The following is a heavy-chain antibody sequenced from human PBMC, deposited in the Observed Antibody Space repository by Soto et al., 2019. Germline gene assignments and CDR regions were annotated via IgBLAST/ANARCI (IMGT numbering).Heavy chain of an antibody. V-gene: IGHV3-73*02. CDR3: AVVIPSNDVCHI. D-gene: IGHD2-21*01. Sequence: EVQLVESGGDLVQPGWSLELSCAASGFAFSASAVHWVRQASGNGLEWVGSVRRKSDNVAPVYAASAKGRFTISSDESMNTAYLPMNGLKRADTAVYFCAVVIPSNDVCHIWGQGTIVTV. CDR1: GFAFSASA. CDR2: VRRKSDNVAP. J-gene: IGHJ3*02.